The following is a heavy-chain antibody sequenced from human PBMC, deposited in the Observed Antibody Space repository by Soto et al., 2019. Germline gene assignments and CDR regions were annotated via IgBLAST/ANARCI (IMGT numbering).Heavy chain of an antibody. CDR3: ARESEDLTSNFDY. CDR1: GFTFTRYS. Sequence: LRFSCAASGFTFTRYSMNWVRQAPGKGLEWVSSISSTTNYIYYGDSMKGRFTISRDNAKNSLYLEMNSLRAEDTAVYYCARESEDLTSNFDYWGQGTLVTVSS. CDR2: ISSTTNYI. V-gene: IGHV3-21*06. J-gene: IGHJ4*02.